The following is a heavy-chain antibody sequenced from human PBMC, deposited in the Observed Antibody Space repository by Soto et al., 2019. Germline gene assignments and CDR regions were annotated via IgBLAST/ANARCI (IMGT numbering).Heavy chain of an antibody. V-gene: IGHV4-61*08. CDR3: ARGVYGGYRLFDY. Sequence: SETLSLTCTVSGGSISGGGSYWSWIRQRPGKGLEWIGYMYYSGSFYYNPSLKGRVMISLDTSKNQFSLKLSSVTAADTAVYYCARGVYGGYRLFDYWGQGTLVTVSS. CDR1: GGSISGGGSY. J-gene: IGHJ4*02. D-gene: IGHD5-12*01. CDR2: MYYSGSF.